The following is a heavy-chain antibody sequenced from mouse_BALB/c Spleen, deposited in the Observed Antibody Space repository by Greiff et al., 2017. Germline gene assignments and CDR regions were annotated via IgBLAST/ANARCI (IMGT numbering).Heavy chain of an antibody. CDR2: ISTYYGDA. V-gene: IGHV1S137*01. J-gene: IGHJ2*01. CDR3: ARRGLGLGFDY. Sequence: VQLQQSGAELVRPGVSVKISCKGSGYTFTDYAMHWVKQSHAKSLEWIGVISTYYGDASYNQKFKGKATMTVDKSSSTAYMELARLTSEDSAIYYCARRGLGLGFDYWGQGTTLTVSS. D-gene: IGHD4-1*01. CDR1: GYTFTDYA.